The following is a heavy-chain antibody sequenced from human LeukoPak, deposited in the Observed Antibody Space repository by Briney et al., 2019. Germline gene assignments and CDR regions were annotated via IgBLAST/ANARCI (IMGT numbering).Heavy chain of an antibody. CDR3: AKVKRYSSSYAAFDI. CDR1: GFTFSSYW. CDR2: INSDGSST. J-gene: IGHJ3*02. V-gene: IGHV3-74*01. D-gene: IGHD6-13*01. Sequence: PGGSLRLSCAASGFTFSSYWMHWVRQAPGKGLVWVSRINSDGSSTSYADSVKGRFTISRDNSKNTLYLQMNSLRAEDTALYYCAKVKRYSSSYAAFDIWGQGTTVTVSS.